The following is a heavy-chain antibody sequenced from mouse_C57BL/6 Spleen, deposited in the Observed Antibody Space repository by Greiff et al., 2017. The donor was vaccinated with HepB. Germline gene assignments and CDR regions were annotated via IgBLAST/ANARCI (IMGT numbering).Heavy chain of an antibody. D-gene: IGHD2-3*01. V-gene: IGHV3-6*01. CDR1: GYSITSGYY. CDR3: AREGDGYRGFAY. J-gene: IGHJ3*01. Sequence: EVKLMESGPGLVKPSQSLSLTCSVTGYSITSGYYWNWIRQFPGNKLEWMGYISYDGSNNYNPSLKNRISITRDTSKNQFFLKLNSVTTEDTATYYCAREGDGYRGFAYWGQGTLVTVSA. CDR2: ISYDGSN.